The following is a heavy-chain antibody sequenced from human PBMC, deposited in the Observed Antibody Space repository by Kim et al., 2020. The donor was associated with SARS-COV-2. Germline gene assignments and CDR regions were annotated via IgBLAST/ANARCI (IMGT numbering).Heavy chain of an antibody. Sequence: SETLSLTCTVSGGSISSGGYYWSWIRQHPGKGLEWIGYIYYSGSTYYNPSLKSRATISVDTSKNQFSLKLSSVTAADTAVYYCARDLGMSGYDVGGLFDYWGQGTLVTVSS. CDR3: ARDLGMSGYDVGGLFDY. V-gene: IGHV4-31*03. CDR1: GGSISSGGYY. D-gene: IGHD5-12*01. J-gene: IGHJ4*02. CDR2: IYYSGST.